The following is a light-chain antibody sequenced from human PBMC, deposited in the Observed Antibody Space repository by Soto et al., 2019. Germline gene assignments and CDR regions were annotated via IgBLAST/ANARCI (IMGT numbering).Light chain of an antibody. CDR2: GAS. J-gene: IGKJ1*01. CDR1: RSVSSN. Sequence: EIVMTQSPATLSVSPGERATLSCRASRSVSSNLAWYQQKPGQAPRLLIYGASTRATDIPARFSGSASGTEFTLTISSLQSEDFAVYYCQQYNNWPWTFGQGTKVEIK. V-gene: IGKV3-15*01. CDR3: QQYNNWPWT.